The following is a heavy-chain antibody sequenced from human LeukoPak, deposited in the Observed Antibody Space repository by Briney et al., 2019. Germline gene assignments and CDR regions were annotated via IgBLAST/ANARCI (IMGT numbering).Heavy chain of an antibody. CDR1: GFTFSSYG. CDR2: ISYDGSNK. Sequence: GGSLRLSCAASGFTFSSYGMHWVRQAPGKGLEWLAVISYDGSNKYYADSVKGRFTISRDNSKNTLYLQMNSLRAEDTAVYYCAKENDSPSLIANYYYYYGMDVWGQGTTVTVSS. D-gene: IGHD1-1*01. J-gene: IGHJ6*02. CDR3: AKENDSPSLIANYYYYYGMDV. V-gene: IGHV3-30*18.